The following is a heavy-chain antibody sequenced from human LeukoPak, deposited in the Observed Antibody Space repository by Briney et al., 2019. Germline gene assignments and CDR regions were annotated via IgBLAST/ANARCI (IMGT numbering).Heavy chain of an antibody. J-gene: IGHJ4*02. CDR2: ISGSGGST. CDR3: ARARTGGSRGSFDY. CDR1: GFTFSSYA. V-gene: IGHV3-23*01. D-gene: IGHD3-16*01. Sequence: GGSLRLSCAASGFTFSSYAMSWVRQAPGKGLEWVSAISGSGGSTYYADSVKGRFTISRDNSKNTLYLQMNSLRAEDTAVYYCARARTGGSRGSFDYWGQGTLVTVSS.